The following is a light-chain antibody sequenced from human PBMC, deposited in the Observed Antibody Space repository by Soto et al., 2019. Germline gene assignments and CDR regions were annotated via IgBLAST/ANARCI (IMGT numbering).Light chain of an antibody. CDR1: SSNIGGNT. V-gene: IGLV1-44*01. J-gene: IGLJ2*01. CDR2: NNN. CDR3: AAWDGSLNGVI. Sequence: QYVLTQAPSVSGTPGQGVTISCSGSSSNIGGNTVSWYQQFPGTAPKLLIYNNNQRPSGVPDRFSGSKSGTSASLAISGLQSEDETNYYCAAWDGSLNGVIFGGGTQLTVL.